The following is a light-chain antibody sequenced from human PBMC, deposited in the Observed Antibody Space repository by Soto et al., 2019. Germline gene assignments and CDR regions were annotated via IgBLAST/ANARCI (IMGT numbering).Light chain of an antibody. J-gene: IGKJ1*01. CDR3: QQYNNWPWT. CDR2: VSS. CDR1: QSVSSN. V-gene: IGKV3-15*01. Sequence: EIVMTQSPATLSVSPGERATLSCRASQSVSSNLPWYQQKPGQAPSLLIYVSSTRATGIPARFSGSGSGTEFTLTISSLQSEDFAVYYCQQYNNWPWTFGQGTKVEIK.